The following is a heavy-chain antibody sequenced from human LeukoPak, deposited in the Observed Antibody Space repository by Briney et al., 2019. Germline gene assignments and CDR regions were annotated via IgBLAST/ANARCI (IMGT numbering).Heavy chain of an antibody. D-gene: IGHD3-10*01. CDR1: GYTFTSYG. CDR2: ISAYKGNT. V-gene: IGHV1-18*01. J-gene: IGHJ4*02. CDR3: PRDEAVLWFGELLNY. Sequence: GASVKVSCKASGYTFTSYGISWVRQAPGQGLEWMGWISAYKGNTNYAQKLQGRVTMTTDTPTSTAYMELRSLRSDDTAVYYCPRDEAVLWFGELLNYWGQGTLVTVSS.